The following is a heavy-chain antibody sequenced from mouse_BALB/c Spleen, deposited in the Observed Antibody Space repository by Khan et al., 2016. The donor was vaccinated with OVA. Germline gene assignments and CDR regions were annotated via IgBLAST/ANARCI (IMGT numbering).Heavy chain of an antibody. J-gene: IGHJ2*01. V-gene: IGHV3-2*02. CDR2: ISYSGST. CDR3: ANSIMAN. Sequence: EVQLQESGPGLVKPSQSLSLTCTVTGYSITSDYAWNWIRQLPGNKLEWMGYISYSGSTSYNPSLKSRISITRDTSKNQFFLQLNSVTTEDTATYYCANSIMANWGQGTTLTVSS. CDR1: GYSITSDYA.